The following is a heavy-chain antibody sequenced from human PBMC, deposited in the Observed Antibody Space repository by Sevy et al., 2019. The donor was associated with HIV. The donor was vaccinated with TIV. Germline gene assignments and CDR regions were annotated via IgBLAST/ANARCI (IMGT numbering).Heavy chain of an antibody. D-gene: IGHD2-2*01. J-gene: IGHJ6*02. Sequence: GGSLRLSCAASGFTFSNFGMSWVRQAPGKGLEWVSTISGSGGTTYYADSVKGRFTISRENAKKTLYLQMNSLRAEDTALYYCAKGDTSTGYYYYGMDVWGQGTAVTVSS. CDR2: ISGSGGTT. V-gene: IGHV3-23*01. CDR3: AKGDTSTGYYYYGMDV. CDR1: GFTFSNFG.